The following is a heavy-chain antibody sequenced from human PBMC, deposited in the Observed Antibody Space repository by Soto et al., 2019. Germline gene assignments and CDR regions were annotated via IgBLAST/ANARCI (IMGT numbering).Heavy chain of an antibody. CDR1: GFTVSSNY. Sequence: GGSLRLSCAASGFTVSSNYMSWVHQAPGKGLEWDSVMYSGGSTYYAGSVKGRFTISRDNAKNTLYLQMNSLRAEDTAVYYCAREGYGAGSYDYYYYGMDVWGQGTTVTVSS. D-gene: IGHD3-10*01. V-gene: IGHV3-53*01. CDR2: MYSGGST. J-gene: IGHJ6*02. CDR3: AREGYGAGSYDYYYYGMDV.